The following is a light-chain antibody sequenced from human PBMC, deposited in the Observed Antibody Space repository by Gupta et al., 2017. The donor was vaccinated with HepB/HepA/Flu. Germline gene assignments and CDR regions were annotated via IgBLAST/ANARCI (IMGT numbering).Light chain of an antibody. J-gene: IGKJ2*01. CDR2: KFS. CDR1: QSLVHSDGNTY. V-gene: IGKV2-24*01. Sequence: DILLSQTPLPSPVSLAQPASISCKSSQSLVHSDGNTYFSYLHQRPGQTRSLLTYKFSDPGSRPRGRMSSSAKAADMTLKISVVEAEDVVVYCCRRGEPFPRSFGQGTXLEIK. CDR3: RRGEPFPRS.